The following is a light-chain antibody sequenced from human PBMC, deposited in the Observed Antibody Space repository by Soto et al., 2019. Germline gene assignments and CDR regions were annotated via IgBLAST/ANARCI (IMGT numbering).Light chain of an antibody. CDR1: QSVSSN. CDR3: QQYNNWWT. V-gene: IGKV3-15*01. J-gene: IGKJ1*01. CDR2: GAS. Sequence: EIVMTQSPATLSVSPGERATLSCRASQSVSSNLAWYQQKPGQAPRLLIYGASTRATGIPARFSGSGSGTEFTLTISSLQSEDFAVYYCQQYNNWWTFGQGTTVESK.